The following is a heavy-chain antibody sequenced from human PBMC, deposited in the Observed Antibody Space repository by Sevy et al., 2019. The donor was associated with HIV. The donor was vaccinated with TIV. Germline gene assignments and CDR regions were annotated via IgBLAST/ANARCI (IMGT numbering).Heavy chain of an antibody. J-gene: IGHJ4*02. D-gene: IGHD3-10*01. CDR3: ARNDYSNTMVRGVIISPEV. CDR1: GFTFSSYS. CDR2: ISSSSSYI. V-gene: IGHV3-21*01. Sequence: GSLRLSCAASGFTFSSYSMNWVRQAPGKGLEWVSSISSSSSYIYYADSVKGRFTISRDNAKNSLYLQMHSLKAEDTAVYYCARNDYSNTMVRGVIISPEVWGQGTLVTVSS.